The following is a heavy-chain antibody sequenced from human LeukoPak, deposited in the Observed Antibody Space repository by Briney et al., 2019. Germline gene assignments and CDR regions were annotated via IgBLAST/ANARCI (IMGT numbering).Heavy chain of an antibody. Sequence: PSETLSLTCTVSGVSISSYYWSWIRQPPGKGLEWIGYIYYSGSTNYNPSLKSRVTISVDTSKNQFSLKLSSVTAADTAVYYCARGSPYEPWGQGTLVIVSA. CDR1: GVSISSYY. V-gene: IGHV4-59*01. CDR3: ARGSPYEP. CDR2: IYYSGST. J-gene: IGHJ5*02.